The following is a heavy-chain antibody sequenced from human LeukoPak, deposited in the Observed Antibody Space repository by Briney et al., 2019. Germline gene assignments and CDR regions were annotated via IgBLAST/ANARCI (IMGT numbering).Heavy chain of an antibody. CDR3: ARVVHYYDSY. J-gene: IGHJ4*02. D-gene: IGHD3-22*01. CDR1: GYTFTGYY. CDR2: ISAYNGNT. Sequence: ASVKVSCKASGYTFTGYYMHWVRQAPGQGLEWMGWISAYNGNTNYAQKLQGRVTMTTDTSTSTAYMELRSLRSDDTAVYYCARVVHYYDSYWGQGTLVTVSS. V-gene: IGHV1-18*04.